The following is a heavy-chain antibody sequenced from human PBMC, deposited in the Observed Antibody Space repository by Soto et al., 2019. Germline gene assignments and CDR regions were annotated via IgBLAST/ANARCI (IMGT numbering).Heavy chain of an antibody. D-gene: IGHD3-3*01. V-gene: IGHV4-34*01. CDR2: INHSGST. CDR3: ARGSHDDFWSGYYTYYYYYMDV. CDR1: GGSFSGYY. Sequence: LPETLSLTCAVYGGSFSGYYWSWIRQPPGKGLEWIGEINHSGSTNYNPSLKSRVTISVDTSKNQFSLKLSSVTAADTAVYYCARGSHDDFWSGYYTYYYYYMDVWGKGTTVTVSS. J-gene: IGHJ6*03.